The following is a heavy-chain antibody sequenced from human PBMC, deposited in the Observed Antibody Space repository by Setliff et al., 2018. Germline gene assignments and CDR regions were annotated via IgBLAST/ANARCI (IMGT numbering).Heavy chain of an antibody. V-gene: IGHV1-8*02. J-gene: IGHJ4*02. CDR2: MNPNSGNR. D-gene: IGHD5-12*01. Sequence: ASVKVSCKASGYTFTSYCMHWVRQAPGQGLEWMGWMNPNSGNRGYAQKFQGRVTMTRNTSISTAYMELSTLRSEDTAVYYCARGYSGYDYLKPFDYWGQGTLVTVSS. CDR1: GYTFTSYC. CDR3: ARGYSGYDYLKPFDY.